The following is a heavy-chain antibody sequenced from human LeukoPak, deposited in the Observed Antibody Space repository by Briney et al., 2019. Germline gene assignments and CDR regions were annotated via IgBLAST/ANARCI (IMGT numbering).Heavy chain of an antibody. Sequence: GGSLRLSCAASGFTFSSYWMHWVRQAPGKGLVWVSRINSDGSSTSYADSVKGRFTISRDNAKNTLHLQMNSLRAEDTAVYYCAREILDYGMDVWGQGTTVTVSS. V-gene: IGHV3-74*01. J-gene: IGHJ6*02. CDR3: AREILDYGMDV. CDR2: INSDGSST. CDR1: GFTFSSYW.